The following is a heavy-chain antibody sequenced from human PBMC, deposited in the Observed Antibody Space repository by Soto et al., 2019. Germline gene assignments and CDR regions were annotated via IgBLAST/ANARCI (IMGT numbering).Heavy chain of an antibody. CDR1: GFSFSTYN. CDR3: ARWESSDWYLGI. Sequence: GGSLRLSCAASGFSFSTYNMNWVRQAPGKGLEWVSSIDASSTHMYYADPVKGRFTISRDNGKSSLYLPMDSLRAEDTALYYCARWESSDWYLGIWGQGTPVTVSS. V-gene: IGHV3-21*01. J-gene: IGHJ4*02. D-gene: IGHD6-19*01. CDR2: IDASSTHM.